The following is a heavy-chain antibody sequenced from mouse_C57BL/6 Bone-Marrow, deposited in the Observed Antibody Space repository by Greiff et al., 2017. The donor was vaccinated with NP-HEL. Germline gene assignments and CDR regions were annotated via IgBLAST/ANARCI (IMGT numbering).Heavy chain of an antibody. Sequence: LEESGAELVRPGASVKLSCKASGYTFTDYYIHWVKQRPGQGLEWIARIFPGCGNAYYNEKFKGKATLTAEKSSSTAYMQLSSLTSEDSAVYFCARDDGYYVGYWGQGTPLTVSS. V-gene: IGHV1-76*01. J-gene: IGHJ2*01. CDR3: ARDDGYYVGY. D-gene: IGHD2-3*01. CDR1: GYTFTDYY. CDR2: IFPGCGNA.